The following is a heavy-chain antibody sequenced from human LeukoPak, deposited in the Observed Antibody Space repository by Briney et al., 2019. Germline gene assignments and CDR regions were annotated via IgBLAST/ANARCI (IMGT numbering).Heavy chain of an antibody. J-gene: IGHJ4*02. Sequence: RTGGSLRLSCAAFGFTFSDYYMSWIRQAPGKGLEWVSYISSSGSTIYYADSVKGRFTISRDNAKNSLYLQMNSLRAEDTAVYYCASLLPYYDYVLGIDYWGQGTLVTVSS. CDR2: ISSSGSTI. CDR3: ASLLPYYDYVLGIDY. D-gene: IGHD3-16*01. V-gene: IGHV3-11*04. CDR1: GFTFSDYY.